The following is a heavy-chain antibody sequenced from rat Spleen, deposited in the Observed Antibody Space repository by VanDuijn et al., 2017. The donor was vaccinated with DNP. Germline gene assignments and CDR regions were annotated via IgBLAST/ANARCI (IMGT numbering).Heavy chain of an antibody. V-gene: IGHV5-7*01. CDR1: GFTFSDYN. Sequence: EVRLVESGGGLVQPGRSLKLSCAASGFTFSDYNMAWVRQGPKKGLKWVETIHSDGGSTYYPDSVKGRFTISSDNAENTVYLQMNSLRSEDTATYYCAKDPRDFDYWGQGVMVTVSS. D-gene: IGHD4-3*01. CDR2: IHSDGGST. J-gene: IGHJ2*01. CDR3: AKDPRDFDY.